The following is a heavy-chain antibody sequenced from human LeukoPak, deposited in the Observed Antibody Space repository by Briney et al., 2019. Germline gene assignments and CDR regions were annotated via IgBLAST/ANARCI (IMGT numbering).Heavy chain of an antibody. CDR3: AKGPLRGTAAAIDY. CDR1: GFTFRTYA. CDR2: ISKDGNDK. Sequence: GGSLRLSCAASGFTFRTYAMHWVRQPPGKGLEWVAVISKDGNDKYYADSVKGRFTISRDISTDTLWLQMDSLRTEDTAVYYCAKGPLRGTAAAIDYWGQGTLVTVSS. V-gene: IGHV3-30*04. D-gene: IGHD2-2*01. J-gene: IGHJ4*02.